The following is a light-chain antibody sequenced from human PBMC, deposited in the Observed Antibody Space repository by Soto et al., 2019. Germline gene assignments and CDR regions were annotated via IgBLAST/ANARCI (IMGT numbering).Light chain of an antibody. CDR1: QSITIY. CDR3: QQSLTTPLT. V-gene: IGKV1-39*01. CDR2: ATS. Sequence: DIQMTQSPSSRSASVGDRVTITCRASQSITIYLNWYQQKPGKAPKLLIFATSSLQSGVPSRFSGSGSGTDFTLTISSLQLEDLATYYCQQSLTTPLTFGGGTKVEIK. J-gene: IGKJ4*01.